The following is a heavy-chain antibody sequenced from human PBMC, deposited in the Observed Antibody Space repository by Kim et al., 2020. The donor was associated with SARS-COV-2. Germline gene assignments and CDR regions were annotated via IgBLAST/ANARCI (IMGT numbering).Heavy chain of an antibody. CDR3: ARGYSSGWRAFDI. CDR2: IYYSGST. J-gene: IGHJ3*02. CDR1: GGSISSSSYY. D-gene: IGHD6-19*01. Sequence: SETLSLTCTVSGGSISSSSYYWGWIRQPPGKGLEWIGSIYYSGSTYYNPSLKSRVTISVDTSKNQFSLKLSSVTTADTAVYYCARGYSSGWRAFDIWGQG. V-gene: IGHV4-39*01.